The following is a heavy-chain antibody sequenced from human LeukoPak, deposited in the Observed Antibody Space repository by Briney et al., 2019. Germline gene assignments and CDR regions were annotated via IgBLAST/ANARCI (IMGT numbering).Heavy chain of an antibody. CDR1: GFTFSSYS. CDR2: ISSSSSTI. J-gene: IGHJ5*02. V-gene: IGHV3-48*01. D-gene: IGHD3-3*01. Sequence: PGGSLRLSCAASGFTFSSYSMNWVRQAPGKGLEWVSYISSSSSTIYYADSVKGRFTISRDNAKNSLYLQMNSLRPEDTAVYYCARSGVTIFSPTGFDPWGQGTLVTVSS. CDR3: ARSGVTIFSPTGFDP.